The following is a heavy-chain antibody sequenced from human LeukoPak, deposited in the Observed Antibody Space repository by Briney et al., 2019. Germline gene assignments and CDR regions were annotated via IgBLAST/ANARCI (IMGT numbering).Heavy chain of an antibody. CDR2: INPNSGGT. Sequence: HRASVKVSCKASRYTFTDYYMHWVRQVPGQGFERMGWINPNSGGTDYAQKFQGRVTMTRDTSISTAYMELSSLRSDDTATYYCGRGRGYSGYEVMDNWGQGTLVTVSS. CDR1: RYTFTDYY. V-gene: IGHV1-2*02. CDR3: GRGRGYSGYEVMDN. D-gene: IGHD5-12*01. J-gene: IGHJ4*02.